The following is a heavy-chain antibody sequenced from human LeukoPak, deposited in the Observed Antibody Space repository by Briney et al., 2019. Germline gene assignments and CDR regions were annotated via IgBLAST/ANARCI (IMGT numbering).Heavy chain of an antibody. J-gene: IGHJ6*03. CDR2: ISSSSSYI. Sequence: GESLRLSCAAAGFTFSSYSMNWVRQAPGKGLEWVSSISSSSSYIYYADSVKGRFTISRDNAKNSLYLQMNSLRAEDTAVYYCAKISAQNYYYYMDVWGKGTTVTVSS. CDR3: AKISAQNYYYYMDV. CDR1: GFTFSSYS. V-gene: IGHV3-21*01.